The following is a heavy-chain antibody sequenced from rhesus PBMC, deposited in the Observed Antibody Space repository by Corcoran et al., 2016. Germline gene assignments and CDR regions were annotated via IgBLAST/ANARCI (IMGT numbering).Heavy chain of an antibody. V-gene: IGHV2-95*01. J-gene: IGHJ4*01. Sequence: QVTLKESGPALVKPTQTLTLTCTFSGLSVSTSGTGVAWIRQPPGKALEWLASIFWNDNKYYNTSLRNRLTFSKDTAKNQAVFTMTNMDPMDTATYYCTRVWGENHPSSVDFWGRGLLVTVSS. D-gene: IGHD3-34*01. CDR3: TRVWGENHPSSVDF. CDR2: IFWNDNK. CDR1: GLSVSTSGTG.